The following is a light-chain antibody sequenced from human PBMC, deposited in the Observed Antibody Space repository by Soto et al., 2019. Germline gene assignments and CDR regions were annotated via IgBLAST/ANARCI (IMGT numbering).Light chain of an antibody. CDR2: SNN. CDR1: SSNFGGNT. CDR3: AAWDDSLNGWV. Sequence: VLTQPPSASGTPGQRVIISCSGSSSNFGGNTANWYQQFPGTAPKVLIYSNNQRPSGVPDRFSGSKSGTSASLAISGLQSEDEADYYCAAWDDSLNGWVFGGGTQLTVL. J-gene: IGLJ3*02. V-gene: IGLV1-44*01.